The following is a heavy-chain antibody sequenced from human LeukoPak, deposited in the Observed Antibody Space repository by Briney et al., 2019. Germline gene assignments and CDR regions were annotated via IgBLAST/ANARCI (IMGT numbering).Heavy chain of an antibody. CDR3: ARDHIAAAEPIDY. D-gene: IGHD6-13*01. CDR1: GGSIRSGDDY. CDR2: IYYSGST. V-gene: IGHV4-30-4*01. Sequence: PSETLSLTCTVSGGSIRSGDDYWTWIRQPPGKGLEWIGYIYYSGSTYYNPSLKSRVTISVDTSKNQFSLKLSSVTAADTAVYYCARDHIAAAEPIDYWGRGTLVTVS. J-gene: IGHJ4*02.